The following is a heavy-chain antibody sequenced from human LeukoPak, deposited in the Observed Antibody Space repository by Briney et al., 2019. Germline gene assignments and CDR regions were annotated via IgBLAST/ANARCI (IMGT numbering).Heavy chain of an antibody. J-gene: IGHJ3*02. Sequence: PSETLSLTCTVSGGSISSYYWSWIRQPPGKGLEWIGYIYYSGSTNYNPSLKSRVTISVDTSKNQFSLKLSSVTAADTAVYYCARDGDSSSLNGLDAFDIWGQGTMVTVSS. D-gene: IGHD6-13*01. CDR1: GGSISSYY. V-gene: IGHV4-59*01. CDR2: IYYSGST. CDR3: ARDGDSSSLNGLDAFDI.